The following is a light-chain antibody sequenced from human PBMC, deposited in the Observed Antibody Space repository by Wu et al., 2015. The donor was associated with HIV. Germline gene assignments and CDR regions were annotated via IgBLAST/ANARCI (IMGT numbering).Light chain of an antibody. Sequence: EIVLTQSPGTLSLSPGESATLSCRASQSVAAYLAWYQQKPGQAPRLLIYDASNRATGIPARFSGSGSGTDFALTISNLEPEDFAVYYCQQRSNWPITFGQGTRLEIK. CDR3: QQRSNWPIT. J-gene: IGKJ5*01. CDR2: DAS. V-gene: IGKV3-11*01. CDR1: QSVAAY.